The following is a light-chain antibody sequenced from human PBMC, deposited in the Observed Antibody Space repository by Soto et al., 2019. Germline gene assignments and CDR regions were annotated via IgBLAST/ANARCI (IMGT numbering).Light chain of an antibody. CDR3: QHYGSSLST. Sequence: DIVLTQSPGTLSLSPVERATLSCRASQSIDTISLAWYQQKPGQAPRLLIYGASTRSTGIPDSFGGSGSGTDFTLTISRLEPEDFAVYYCQHYGSSLSTVGGGTTVDI. J-gene: IGKJ4*01. CDR2: GAS. V-gene: IGKV3-20*01. CDR1: QSIDTIS.